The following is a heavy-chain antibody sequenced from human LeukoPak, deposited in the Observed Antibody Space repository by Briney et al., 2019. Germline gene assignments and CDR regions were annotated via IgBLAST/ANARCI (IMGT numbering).Heavy chain of an antibody. D-gene: IGHD2-15*01. CDR3: ARDNIVVVAATKAYYFDY. V-gene: IGHV4-38-2*02. J-gene: IGHJ4*02. CDR2: IYHSGST. CDR1: GYSISSGYY. Sequence: PSETLSLTCTVSGYSISSGYYWGWIRQPPGKGLEWIGSIYHSGSTYYNPSLKSRVTISVDTSKNQFSLELSSVTAADTAVYYCARDNIVVVAATKAYYFDYWGQGTLVTVSS.